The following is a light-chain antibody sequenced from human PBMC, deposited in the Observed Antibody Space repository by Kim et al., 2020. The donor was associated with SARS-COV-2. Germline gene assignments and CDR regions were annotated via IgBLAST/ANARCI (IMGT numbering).Light chain of an antibody. V-gene: IGKV3-11*01. Sequence: EIVLTQSPATLSLSPGERATLSCRASQTVNSDLAWYEHKPGQATRLLMYDISNRATGIPARFSGSGTGTEFTLTISSLETEDSAVYYCQQRDNWPYTFGQGTKLEIK. CDR3: QQRDNWPYT. CDR2: DIS. CDR1: QTVNSD. J-gene: IGKJ2*01.